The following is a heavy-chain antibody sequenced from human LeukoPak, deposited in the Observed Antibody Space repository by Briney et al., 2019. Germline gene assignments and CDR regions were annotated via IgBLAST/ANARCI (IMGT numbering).Heavy chain of an antibody. Sequence: SETLSLTCTVSGGSTSTNYWSWIRQPPGKGLEWIGNIFYSGRNNYNPSLRSRDTMSVDTSKNQFSLKLSSVTAADTAVYYCASISGYDDYYFDYWGQGTLATVSS. V-gene: IGHV4-59*01. D-gene: IGHD5-12*01. CDR2: IFYSGRN. CDR1: GGSTSTNY. CDR3: ASISGYDDYYFDY. J-gene: IGHJ4*02.